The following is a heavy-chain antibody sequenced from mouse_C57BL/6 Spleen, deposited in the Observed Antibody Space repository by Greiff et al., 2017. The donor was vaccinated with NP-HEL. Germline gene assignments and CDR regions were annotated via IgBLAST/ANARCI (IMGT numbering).Heavy chain of an antibody. CDR2: ISDGGSYT. Sequence: EVQRVESGGGLVKPGGSLKLSCAASGFTFSSYAMSWVRQTPEKRLEWVATISDGGSYTYYPDNVKGRFTISRDNAKNNLYLQMSHLKSEDTAMYYCARETITTVVTRAMDYWGQGTSVTVSS. CDR3: ARETITTVVTRAMDY. CDR1: GFTFSSYA. D-gene: IGHD1-1*01. V-gene: IGHV5-4*01. J-gene: IGHJ4*01.